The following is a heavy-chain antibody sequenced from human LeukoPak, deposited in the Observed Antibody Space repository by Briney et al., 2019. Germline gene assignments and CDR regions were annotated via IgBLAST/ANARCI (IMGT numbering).Heavy chain of an antibody. J-gene: IGHJ4*02. CDR2: INHSGST. V-gene: IGHV4-34*01. CDR1: GGSFSGYY. D-gene: IGHD1-14*01. CDR3: ARARGGKKTDTCPNFDY. Sequence: SETLSLTCAVYGGSFSGYYWSWIRQPPGNGLEWIGEINHSGSTNYNPSLKSRVTISVDTSKNQFSLKLSSVTAADTAVYYCARARGGKKTDTCPNFDYWGQGTLVTVSS.